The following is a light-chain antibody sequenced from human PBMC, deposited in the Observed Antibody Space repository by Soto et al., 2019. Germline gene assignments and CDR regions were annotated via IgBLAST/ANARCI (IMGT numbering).Light chain of an antibody. CDR2: DAS. J-gene: IGKJ2*01. Sequence: DIQMTQSPSTLSASVGDRVTITCRASQSIDIWLAWYQQKPGKGPKVLIFDASNLESGVPSRFSGSGSGTEFTLTISSLQPDDFATYYCQQYYSYMYTFGQGTKLEIK. CDR3: QQYYSYMYT. CDR1: QSIDIW. V-gene: IGKV1-5*01.